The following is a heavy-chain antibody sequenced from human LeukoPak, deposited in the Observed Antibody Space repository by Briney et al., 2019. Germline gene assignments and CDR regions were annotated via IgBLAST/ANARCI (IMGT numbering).Heavy chain of an antibody. J-gene: IGHJ4*02. D-gene: IGHD3-22*01. V-gene: IGHV3-30*02. Sequence: GGSLRLSCAASGFIFSSYGMHWVRQAPGKGLEWVAFIRYDGSNKYYADSVKGRFTISRDDSKNTLYLQMNSLRLEDTAVYYCAIDRYYDSSGYYQLEYWGQGTLVTVSS. CDR2: IRYDGSNK. CDR3: AIDRYYDSSGYYQLEY. CDR1: GFIFSSYG.